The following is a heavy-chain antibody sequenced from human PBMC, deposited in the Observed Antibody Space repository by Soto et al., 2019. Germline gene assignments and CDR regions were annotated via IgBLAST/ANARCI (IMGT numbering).Heavy chain of an antibody. CDR2: ISYDGSNK. CDR3: XXXXXSSGWXXXXDI. D-gene: IGHD6-19*01. J-gene: IGHJ3*02. CDR1: GFTFSSYG. Sequence: ESGXGVXXXGXSLRXXXXXXGFTFSSYGMHWVRQAPGKGLEWVAVISYDGSNKYYADXVKGRFTISRDNXXXXXXXXXXXXXXXXXXXXXXXXXXXSSGWXXXXDIWGQGXMVTV. V-gene: IGHV3-30*03.